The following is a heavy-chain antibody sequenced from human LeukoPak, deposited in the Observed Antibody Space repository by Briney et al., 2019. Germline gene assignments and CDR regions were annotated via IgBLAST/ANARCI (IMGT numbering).Heavy chain of an antibody. CDR3: ARSPGQCSGGSCATGY. Sequence: GGSLRLSCAASGFTFSSYWMHWVRQAPGKGLVWVSHINGDGSSTNYADSVKGRFTISRDNAKNTLYLQMNSLRAEDTAVYYCARSPGQCSGGSCATGYWGQGTLVTVSS. CDR1: GFTFSSYW. CDR2: INGDGSST. V-gene: IGHV3-74*01. J-gene: IGHJ4*02. D-gene: IGHD2-15*01.